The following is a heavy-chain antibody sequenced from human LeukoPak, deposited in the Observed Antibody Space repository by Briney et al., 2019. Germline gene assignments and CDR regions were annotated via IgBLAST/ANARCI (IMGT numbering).Heavy chain of an antibody. Sequence: SVKVSFKASGGSLNDYGVSWVRQAPGQGLEWMGRIIPMFGTTIYAEKFQGRVTISADKSTNTAYVEVSRLNSDDTAIFYCATDLQSDFWTGYYWDSWGQGTLVTVSS. CDR2: IIPMFGTT. D-gene: IGHD3/OR15-3a*01. J-gene: IGHJ4*02. CDR1: GGSLNDYG. CDR3: ATDLQSDFWTGYYWDS. V-gene: IGHV1-69*06.